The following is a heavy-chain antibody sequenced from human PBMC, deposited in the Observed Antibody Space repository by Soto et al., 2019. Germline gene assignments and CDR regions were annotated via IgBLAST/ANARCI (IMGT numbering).Heavy chain of an antibody. CDR3: ARQIYDSDTGPNFQYYFDS. V-gene: IGHV5-10-1*01. CDR1: GYNFTNYW. CDR2: IDPSDSYI. D-gene: IGHD3-22*01. J-gene: IGHJ4*02. Sequence: PGESLKISCEASGYNFTNYWITWVRQRPGKGLEWMGRIDPSDSYINYNPSFRGHVTISVTKSITTVFLQWSSLRASDTAMYYCARQIYDSDTGPNFQYYFDSWGQGTPVTVSS.